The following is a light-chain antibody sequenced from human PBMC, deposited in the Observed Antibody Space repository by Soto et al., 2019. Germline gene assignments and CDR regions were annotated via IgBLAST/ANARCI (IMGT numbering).Light chain of an antibody. CDR2: DAS. V-gene: IGKV3-11*01. CDR1: QSVSYY. Sequence: EIVLTQSPATLSLSPGERATLSCRASQSVSYYLAWYQQKPGQAPRLLIYDASNRATGIPARFSGSGSGTDFTLTISSLEPEDCAVYYCQQRSNWPRTFGEGTKLEIK. J-gene: IGKJ2*01. CDR3: QQRSNWPRT.